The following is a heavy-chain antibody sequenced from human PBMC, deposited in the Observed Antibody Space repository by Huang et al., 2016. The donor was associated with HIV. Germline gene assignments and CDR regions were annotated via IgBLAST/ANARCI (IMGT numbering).Heavy chain of an antibody. Sequence: QVELVESGGGVVQPGRSLRLSCVGSGFIFSNYAMHWVRQAPGKGLEWVAVSSFDVTYKYYADSVKGRFTVSRDTAEDTLYLHMNSLRPDDSALYYCARDGHGKWLGQFDCLYFDYWGQGALVTVSS. J-gene: IGHJ4*02. CDR1: GFIFSNYA. CDR2: SSFDVTYK. V-gene: IGHV3-30*16. CDR3: ARDGHGKWLGQFDCLYFDY. D-gene: IGHD3-9*01.